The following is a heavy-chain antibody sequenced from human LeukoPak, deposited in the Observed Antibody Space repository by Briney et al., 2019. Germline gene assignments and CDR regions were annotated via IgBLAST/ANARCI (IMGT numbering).Heavy chain of an antibody. CDR1: GFTFSSYA. CDR3: AKRGSEVEVVAASAYYFDY. D-gene: IGHD2-15*01. V-gene: IGHV3-23*01. J-gene: IGHJ4*02. CDR2: ISGSGGST. Sequence: TGGSLRLSCAASGFTFSSYAMSWVRQAPGKGLEWVSAISGSGGSTYYADSVKGRFTISRDNSKNTLYLQMNRLRAEDRAVYYCAKRGSEVEVVAASAYYFDYWGQGTLVTVSS.